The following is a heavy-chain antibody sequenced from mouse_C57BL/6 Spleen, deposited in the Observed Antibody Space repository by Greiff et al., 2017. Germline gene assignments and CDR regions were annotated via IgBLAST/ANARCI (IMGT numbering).Heavy chain of an antibody. CDR3: ARKYSNYQYYYAMDY. D-gene: IGHD2-5*01. V-gene: IGHV1-54*01. CDR1: GYAFTNYL. Sequence: VQLQQSGAELVRPGTSVKVSCKASGYAFTNYLIEWVKQRPGQGLEWIGVINPGSGGTNYNEQVKGKATLTGDKSSSTAYMQLSILTSEDSAVYFCARKYSNYQYYYAMDYWGQGTSVTVSS. J-gene: IGHJ4*01. CDR2: INPGSGGT.